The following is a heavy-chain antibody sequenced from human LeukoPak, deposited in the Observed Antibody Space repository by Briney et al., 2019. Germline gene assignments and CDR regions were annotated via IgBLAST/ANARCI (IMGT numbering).Heavy chain of an antibody. CDR2: IYYGGSS. V-gene: IGHV4-39*01. D-gene: IGHD4-11*01. CDR3: ARRALMSTTVTRGGTDFYYAMDV. CDR1: GGSISSSSYY. J-gene: IGHJ6*02. Sequence: SETLSLTCTVSGGSISSSSYYWGWIRQSPGTGLEWIGSIYYGGSSYYNPSLKSRVTISADTSKNQFSLNLNSVTAADTAVYYCARRALMSTTVTRGGTDFYYAMDVWGQGTTVTVSS.